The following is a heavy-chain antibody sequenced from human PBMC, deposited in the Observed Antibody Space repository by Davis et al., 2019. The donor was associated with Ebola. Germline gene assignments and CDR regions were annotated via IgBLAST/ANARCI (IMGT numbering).Heavy chain of an antibody. D-gene: IGHD1-7*01. CDR1: GCTFSSYA. CDR2: IIPILGIA. CDR3: ARDPGTTAYYYYYYGMDV. J-gene: IGHJ6*02. Sequence: AASVKVSCKPSGCTFSSYAIIRVRQAPGQGLEWMGRIIPILGIANYAQKFQGRVTITADKSTSTAYMELSSLRSEDTAVYYCARDPGTTAYYYYYYGMDVWGQGTTVTVSS. V-gene: IGHV1-69*04.